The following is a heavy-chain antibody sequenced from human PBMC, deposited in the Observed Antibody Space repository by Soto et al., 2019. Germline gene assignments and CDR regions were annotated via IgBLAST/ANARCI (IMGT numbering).Heavy chain of an antibody. CDR2: IYHSGTT. CDR3: ARSLYSSSWYAGY. V-gene: IGHV4-38-2*01. D-gene: IGHD6-13*01. Sequence: SETPSLTCAVSGYSISSGYYWGWIRQPPGKGLEWIGSIYHSGTTYYNPSLKSRVTISLDTSKNQVSLKLSSGTAADTAVYYCARSLYSSSWYAGYWGQGTLVTVSS. J-gene: IGHJ4*02. CDR1: GYSISSGYY.